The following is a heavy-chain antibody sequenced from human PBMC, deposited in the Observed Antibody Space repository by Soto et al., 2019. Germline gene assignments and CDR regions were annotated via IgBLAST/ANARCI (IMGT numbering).Heavy chain of an antibody. CDR2: IDWNGGST. CDR3: VKGRGSYFVYFGLDV. V-gene: IGHV3-9*01. D-gene: IGHD1-26*01. CDR1: GFTFDDYA. J-gene: IGHJ6*02. Sequence: EVQLVESGGGLVQPGRSLRLSCVASGFTFDDYAMHWVRQTPGKGLEWVSSIDWNGGSTAYADSVKGRFTISRDNARNSLYLQMNSLRPEDTALYYCVKGRGSYFVYFGLDVSGQGTTVTVSS.